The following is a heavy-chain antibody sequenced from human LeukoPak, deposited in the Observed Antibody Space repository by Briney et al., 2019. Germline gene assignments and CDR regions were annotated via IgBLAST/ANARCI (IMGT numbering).Heavy chain of an antibody. CDR1: GYTFTSYG. CDR2: ISAYNGNT. J-gene: IGHJ4*02. D-gene: IGHD3-22*01. CDR3: ARALPSYYDSSGYPRLGY. Sequence: ASVKVSCKASGYTFTSYGISWVRQAPGQGLEWMGWISAYNGNTNYAQKLQGRVTMTTDTSTSTAYMELRSLRSDDTAVYYCARALPSYYDSSGYPRLGYWGQGTLVTVSS. V-gene: IGHV1-18*01.